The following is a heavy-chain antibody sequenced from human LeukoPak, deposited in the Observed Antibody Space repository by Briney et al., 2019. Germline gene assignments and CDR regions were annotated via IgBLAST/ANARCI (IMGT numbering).Heavy chain of an antibody. CDR2: ISGHDGRT. CDR1: GVSFNTYA. D-gene: IGHD7-27*01. CDR3: AKIGNWGLRYFGF. Sequence: GGSLRLSCAASGVSFNTYAMSWVRQAPGKGLEWVSDISGHDGRTYYTDSVKGRFTISRDNSKNTLYLQMDSLRPEDTAIYYCAKIGNWGLRYFGFWGQGTLVTVSS. V-gene: IGHV3-23*01. J-gene: IGHJ4*02.